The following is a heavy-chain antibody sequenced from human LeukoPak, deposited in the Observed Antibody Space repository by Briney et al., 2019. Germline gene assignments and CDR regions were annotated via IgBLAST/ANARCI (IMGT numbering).Heavy chain of an antibody. J-gene: IGHJ4*02. D-gene: IGHD2-21*01. Sequence: PSETLSLTCTVSGGSISSYYWSWIRQPPGKGLEWIGYIYYSGSTNYNPSLKSRVTISVDTSKNQFSLKPSSVTAADTAVYYCARCGGGGDCPYWGQGTLVTVSS. CDR3: ARCGGGGDCPY. CDR2: IYYSGST. V-gene: IGHV4-59*01. CDR1: GGSISSYY.